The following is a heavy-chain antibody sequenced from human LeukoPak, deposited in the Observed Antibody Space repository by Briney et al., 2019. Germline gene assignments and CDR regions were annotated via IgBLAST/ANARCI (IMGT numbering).Heavy chain of an antibody. CDR2: INVGNGNT. CDR1: GYTFTSYA. CDR3: ARYCSGGRCYSMPLDY. J-gene: IGHJ4*02. Sequence: ASVKVSCKASGYTFTSYAMHWVRQAPGQRLEWMGWINVGNGNTKYSQKLQGRVAVTRDTSASTVYMELSSLRSEDTAVYYCARYCSGGRCYSMPLDYWGQGTLVTVSS. D-gene: IGHD2-15*01. V-gene: IGHV1-3*01.